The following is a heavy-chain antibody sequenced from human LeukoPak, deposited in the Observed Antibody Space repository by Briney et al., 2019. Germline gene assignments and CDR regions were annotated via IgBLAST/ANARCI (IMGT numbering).Heavy chain of an antibody. CDR2: IYPGDSDT. CDR3: ARPGGENSGAFDI. V-gene: IGHV5-51*01. Sequence: GESLKISCKGSGYSFTSYWIAWVRQMPGKGLEWMGIIYPGDSDTRYSPSFQGQVTISADKSISAAYQQWSSLKASDTAMYYCARPGGENSGAFDIWGQGTMVTVSS. J-gene: IGHJ3*02. CDR1: GYSFTSYW. D-gene: IGHD3-10*01.